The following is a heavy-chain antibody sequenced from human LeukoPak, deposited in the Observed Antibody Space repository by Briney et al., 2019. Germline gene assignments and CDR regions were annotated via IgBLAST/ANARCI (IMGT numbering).Heavy chain of an antibody. CDR1: GYTFTSYD. CDR3: ARLASSSWPLYYYYGMDV. J-gene: IGHJ6*02. Sequence: GASVKVSCKASGYTFTSYDINWVRQATGQGLEWMRWMNPNSANTGYAQKFQGRVTMTRNTSISTAYMELSSLRSEDTAVYYCARLASSSWPLYYYYGMDVWGQGTTVTVSS. CDR2: MNPNSANT. V-gene: IGHV1-8*01. D-gene: IGHD6-13*01.